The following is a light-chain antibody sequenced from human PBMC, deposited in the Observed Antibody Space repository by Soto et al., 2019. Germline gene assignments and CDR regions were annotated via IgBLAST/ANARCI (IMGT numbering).Light chain of an antibody. CDR1: QSVSSSY. Sequence: EIVLTQSPGTLSLSPGERATLSCRASQSVSSSYLAWYQQKPGQAPRLLIYGASSRATGIPDRFSGSGSGTDFTLTISRLEPEDFAVYYCQQYGPSRYTFGQGTKLEIK. V-gene: IGKV3-20*01. CDR2: GAS. CDR3: QQYGPSRYT. J-gene: IGKJ2*01.